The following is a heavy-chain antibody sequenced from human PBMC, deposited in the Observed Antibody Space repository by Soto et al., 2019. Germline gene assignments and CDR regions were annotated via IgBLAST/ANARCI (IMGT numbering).Heavy chain of an antibody. CDR2: ISGCGGST. Sequence: GGSLRLSCAASGFTFSSYAMSWVRQAPGKGLEWVSAISGCGGSTYYADSVKGRFTISRDNSKNTLYLQMNSLRAEDTAVYYCAKARPHVGTPINYYYYGMDVWGQGTTVTVSS. J-gene: IGHJ6*02. CDR3: AKARPHVGTPINYYYYGMDV. D-gene: IGHD2-15*01. CDR1: GFTFSSYA. V-gene: IGHV3-23*01.